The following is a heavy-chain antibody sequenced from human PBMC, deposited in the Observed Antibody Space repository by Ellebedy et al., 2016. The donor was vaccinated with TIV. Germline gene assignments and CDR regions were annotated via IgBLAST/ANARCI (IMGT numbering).Heavy chain of an antibody. V-gene: IGHV1-2*02. Sequence: ASVKVSCKASGYTFTGYYMHWVRQAPGQGLEWMGWINPNSGGTNYAQKFQGRVTMTRDTSISTAYMELSRLRSDDTAVYYCARGGITGTAWGVHDHWGQGALVTVSS. CDR3: ARGGITGTAWGVHDH. CDR1: GYTFTGYY. J-gene: IGHJ4*02. CDR2: INPNSGGT. D-gene: IGHD1-7*01.